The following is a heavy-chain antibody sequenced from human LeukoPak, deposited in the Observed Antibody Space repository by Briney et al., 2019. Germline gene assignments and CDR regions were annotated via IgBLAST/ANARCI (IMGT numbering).Heavy chain of an antibody. CDR2: IYYYGST. J-gene: IGHJ4*02. CDR1: GASINNYY. CDR3: VRLRGSSGPIDH. D-gene: IGHD3-22*01. V-gene: IGHV4-59*01. Sequence: SETLSLTCTVSGASINNYYWSWIRQPPGKGLEWIGYIYYYGSTNYNPSLKSRVTISVDTSENQFSLRLTSVTAADTAVYYCVRLRGSSGPIDHSRQGTLVTVSS.